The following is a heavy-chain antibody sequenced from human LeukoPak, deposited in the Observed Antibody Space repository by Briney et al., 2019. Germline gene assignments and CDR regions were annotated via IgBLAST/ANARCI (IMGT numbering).Heavy chain of an antibody. V-gene: IGHV4-59*01. CDR3: ARYQLLSPYYFDF. Sequence: PSETLPLTCTVSGGSIRSYYWSWIRQPPGKGLEWIGYIYYSGSTNYNPSLKSRVTISVDTSKNQFFLRLSSVTAADTAVYYCARYQLLSPYYFDFWGQGTLVTVSS. D-gene: IGHD2-2*01. CDR1: GGSIRSYY. CDR2: IYYSGST. J-gene: IGHJ4*02.